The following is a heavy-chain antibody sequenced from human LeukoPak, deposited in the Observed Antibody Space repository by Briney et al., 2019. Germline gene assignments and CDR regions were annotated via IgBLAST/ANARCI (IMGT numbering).Heavy chain of an antibody. D-gene: IGHD5-18*01. CDR3: ARLRGYSYAGDY. Sequence: PSETLSLTCTVSGGSISSSSYYWGWIRQPPGKGLEWIGSIYYSGSTYYNPSLKSRVTISADTSKNQISLKLSPVTAADTAVYYCARLRGYSYAGDYWGQGSLVTVSS. CDR2: IYYSGST. V-gene: IGHV4-39*07. J-gene: IGHJ4*02. CDR1: GGSISSSSYY.